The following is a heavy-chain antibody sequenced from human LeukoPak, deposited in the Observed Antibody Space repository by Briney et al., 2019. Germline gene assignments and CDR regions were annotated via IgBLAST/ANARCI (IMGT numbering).Heavy chain of an antibody. CDR2: IIPIFGTA. J-gene: IGHJ6*03. D-gene: IGHD5-24*01. V-gene: IGHV1-69*05. Sequence: GASVKVSCKVSGYTLTELSMHWVRQAPGQGLEWMGGIIPIFGTANYAQKFQGRVTITTDESTSTAYMELSSLRSEDTAVYYCASESQMATTNYYYYMDVWGKGTTVTVSS. CDR3: ASESQMATTNYYYYMDV. CDR1: GYTLTELS.